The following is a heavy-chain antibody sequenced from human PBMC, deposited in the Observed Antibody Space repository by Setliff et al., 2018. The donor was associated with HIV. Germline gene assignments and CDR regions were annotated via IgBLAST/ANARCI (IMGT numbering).Heavy chain of an antibody. Sequence: SETLSLTCTVSGGSISSDYWSWIRQPPGKGMEWIGFIYDSGNTNYNPSLESRVTISVDTSKNQFYLKLSSVTAADTAVYYCARAIGIISLYYFDSWGQGTLVTVSS. D-gene: IGHD3-10*01. J-gene: IGHJ4*02. CDR2: IYDSGNT. CDR3: ARAIGIISLYYFDS. CDR1: GGSISSDY. V-gene: IGHV4-59*01.